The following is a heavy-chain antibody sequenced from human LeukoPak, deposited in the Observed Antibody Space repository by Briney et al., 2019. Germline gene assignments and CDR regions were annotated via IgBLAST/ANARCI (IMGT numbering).Heavy chain of an antibody. D-gene: IGHD3-22*01. CDR1: GGSLSSYY. CDR2: IYYSGST. V-gene: IGHV4-59*01. Sequence: SETLSLTCTVSGGSLSSYYWSWIRQPPGKGLEWIGYIYYSGSTNYNPSLRSRVTISVDTSKNQFSLKLSSVTAADTAVYYCARGNYHDSITYYRAFDIWGQGTMVTVSS. J-gene: IGHJ3*02. CDR3: ARGNYHDSITYYRAFDI.